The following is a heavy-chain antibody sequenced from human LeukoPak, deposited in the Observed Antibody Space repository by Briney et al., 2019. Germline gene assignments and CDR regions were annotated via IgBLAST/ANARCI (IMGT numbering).Heavy chain of an antibody. D-gene: IGHD5-18*01. V-gene: IGHV3-23*01. Sequence: GGTLRLSCAASGFSFSNYGMSWVRQAPGKGLEWVSSISTSGSSTYYADSVKGRFTISRDNSKNTLYLQMNSLRAEDTAVYYCAKEKQLWLRDSFDYWGQGTLVTVSS. J-gene: IGHJ4*02. CDR1: GFSFSNYG. CDR3: AKEKQLWLRDSFDY. CDR2: ISTSGSST.